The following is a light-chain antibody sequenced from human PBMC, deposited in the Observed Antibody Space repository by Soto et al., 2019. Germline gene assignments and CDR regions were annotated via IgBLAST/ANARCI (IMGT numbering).Light chain of an antibody. J-gene: IGLJ1*01. CDR2: EVS. V-gene: IGLV2-14*01. CDR3: SSYTGSSTPYV. CDR1: SSDVGGYNY. Sequence: QSALTQPASVSGSPGQSITISCTGTSSDVGGYNYVSWYQQHPGKAPKLMIYEVSNRPSGVSNRFSGSKSGNTASLTISGLQSEDEADYYCSSYTGSSTPYVFGTGTKLTLL.